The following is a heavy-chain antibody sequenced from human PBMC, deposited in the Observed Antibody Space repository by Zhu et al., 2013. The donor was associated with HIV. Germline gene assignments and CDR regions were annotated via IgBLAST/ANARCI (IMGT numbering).Heavy chain of an antibody. CDR2: IVPMFITP. Sequence: QVQLVQSGAELKKPGSSVTVSCQAPGDSFETYGLNWVRQAPGQGLEWMGGIVPMFITPKYAQKFQGRVTITADESTRTVYMELKILKSEDTAVYYCARDQVAGPFDYWGQGTLVTVSS. D-gene: IGHD6-19*01. CDR3: ARDQVAGPFDY. V-gene: IGHV1-69*01. CDR1: GDSFETYG. J-gene: IGHJ4*02.